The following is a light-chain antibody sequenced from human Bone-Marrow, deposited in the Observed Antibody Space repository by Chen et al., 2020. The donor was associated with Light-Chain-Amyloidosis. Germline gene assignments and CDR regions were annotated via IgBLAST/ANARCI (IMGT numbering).Light chain of an antibody. V-gene: IGLV2-14*01. CDR1: SSDVGGDNH. CDR3: SSYTITNTLV. J-gene: IGLJ1*01. CDR2: EVT. Sequence: QSARTQPASVSGSPGQSITNPCTGTSSDVGGDNHVFWYQQHPDKAPKLMIYEVTNRPSWVPDRFSGSKSDNTASLTISGLQTEDEAAYFCSSYTITNTLVFGSGTRVTVL.